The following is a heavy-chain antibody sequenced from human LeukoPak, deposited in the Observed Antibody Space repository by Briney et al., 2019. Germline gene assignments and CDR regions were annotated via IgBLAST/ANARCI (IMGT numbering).Heavy chain of an antibody. D-gene: IGHD2-2*01. CDR3: ARWMEDCSSTSCYDAFDI. V-gene: IGHV4-39*07. Sequence: SETLSLTCTVSGGSISSSSYYWGWIRRPPGKGLEWIGSIYYSGSTYYNPSLKSRVTMSVDTSKNQFSLKLSSVTAADTAVYYCARWMEDCSSTSCYDAFDIWGQGTMVTVSS. CDR2: IYYSGST. J-gene: IGHJ3*02. CDR1: GGSISSSSYY.